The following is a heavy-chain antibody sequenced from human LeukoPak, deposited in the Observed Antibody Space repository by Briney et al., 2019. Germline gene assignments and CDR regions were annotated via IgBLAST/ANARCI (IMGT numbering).Heavy chain of an antibody. J-gene: IGHJ6*02. V-gene: IGHV3-7*03. CDR3: ARGGGLDV. D-gene: IGHD3-16*01. CDR2: INHNGNVN. Sequence: GGSLRLSCVASGFTFGKYWMNWARQAPGKGLEWVASINHNGNVNYYVDSVKGRFTISRDNAKNSLYLQMSNLRAEDTAVYFCARGGGLDVWGQGATVTVSS. CDR1: GFTFGKYW.